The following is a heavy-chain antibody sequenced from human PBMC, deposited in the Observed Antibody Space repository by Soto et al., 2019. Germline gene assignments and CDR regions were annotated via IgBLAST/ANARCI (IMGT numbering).Heavy chain of an antibody. CDR2: IRSKANSYAT. Sequence: GGSLRLSCAASGFTSSASAVHWFRQASGKGLEWVGRIRSKANSYATAYAASVEGRFTISRDDSKNMAYLQMNSLKSDDTAVYYCTRLGPDKTPVTTPLDYWGQVTLVTVSS. CDR1: GFTSSASA. V-gene: IGHV3-73*01. J-gene: IGHJ4*02. D-gene: IGHD4-17*01. CDR3: TRLGPDKTPVTTPLDY.